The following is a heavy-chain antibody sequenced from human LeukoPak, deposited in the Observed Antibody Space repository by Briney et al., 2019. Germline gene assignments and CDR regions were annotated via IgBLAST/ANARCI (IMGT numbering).Heavy chain of an antibody. CDR3: ARGFDCSSTSCLWFDP. CDR1: GGSISSGDYY. J-gene: IGHJ5*02. CDR2: IYYSGST. D-gene: IGHD2-2*01. Sequence: SQTLSLTCTVSGGSISSGDYYWSWIRQPPGKGLEWIGYIYYSGSTYYNPSLKSRVTISVDTSKNQSSLKLSSVTAADTAVYYCARGFDCSSTSCLWFDPWGQGTLVTVSS. V-gene: IGHV4-30-4*01.